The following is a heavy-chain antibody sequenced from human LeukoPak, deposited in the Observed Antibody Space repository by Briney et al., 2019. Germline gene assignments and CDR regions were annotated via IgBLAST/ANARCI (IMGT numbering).Heavy chain of an antibody. Sequence: SETLSLTCAVYGVSFSGYYWGWIRQPPGKGLEWIGSIYYSGSTYYNPSLKSRVTISVDTSKNQFSLKLSSVTAADTAVYYCARGTRTLYAFDIWGQGTMVTVSS. D-gene: IGHD1-14*01. V-gene: IGHV4-34*01. CDR3: ARGTRTLYAFDI. CDR1: GVSFSGYY. CDR2: IYYSGST. J-gene: IGHJ3*02.